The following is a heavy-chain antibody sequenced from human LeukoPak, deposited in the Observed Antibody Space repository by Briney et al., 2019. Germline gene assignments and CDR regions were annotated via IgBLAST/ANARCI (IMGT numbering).Heavy chain of an antibody. CDR2: ISSSSSTI. CDR3: ARDPRIAAAGFDY. J-gene: IGHJ4*02. Sequence: PGGSLRLSCAASGFTFSDYYMSWIRQAPGKGLDWVSYISSSSSTIYYADSVEGRFTISRDNAKNSLYLQMNSLRAEDTAVYYCARDPRIAAAGFDYWGQGTLVTVSS. D-gene: IGHD6-13*01. V-gene: IGHV3-11*01. CDR1: GFTFSDYY.